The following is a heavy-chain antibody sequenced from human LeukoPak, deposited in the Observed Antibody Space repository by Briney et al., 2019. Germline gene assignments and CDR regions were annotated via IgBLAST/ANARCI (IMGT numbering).Heavy chain of an antibody. V-gene: IGHV1-69*13. J-gene: IGHJ6*03. Sequence: SVKVSCKASGGTFSSYAISWVRQAPGQGLEWMGGIIPIFGTANYAQKFQGRVTITADESTSTAYMELSSLRSEDTAVYYCAADGDSSSRPSFFPYYYYYYMDVWGKGTTVTVSS. CDR3: AADGDSSSRPSFFPYYYYYYMDV. CDR2: IIPIFGTA. CDR1: GGTFSSYA. D-gene: IGHD6-13*01.